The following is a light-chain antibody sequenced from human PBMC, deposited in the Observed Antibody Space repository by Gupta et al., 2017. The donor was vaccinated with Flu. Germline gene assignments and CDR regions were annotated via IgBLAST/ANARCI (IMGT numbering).Light chain of an antibody. V-gene: IGLV1-44*01. CDR1: SSNIGSNT. J-gene: IGLJ3*02. CDR3: AAWDDSLNGWV. Sequence: QSVLPQPPSASGTPGQRGTISCSGSSSNIGSNTVHWYQQLPGTAPKLLIYSNNQRPSGVPDRFSGSKSGTSASLAISGLQSEDEADYYCAAWDDSLNGWVFGGGTKLTVL. CDR2: SNN.